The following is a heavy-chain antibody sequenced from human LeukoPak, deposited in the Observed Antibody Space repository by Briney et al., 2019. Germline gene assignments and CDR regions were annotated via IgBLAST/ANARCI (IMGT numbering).Heavy chain of an antibody. CDR1: GYSISSGYY. J-gene: IGHJ4*02. Sequence: SETLSLTCTVSGYSISSGYYWGWIRQPPGKGLAWIGNLYHSGSTYYNPSLKSRVTISVDTSKNQFSLKLSSVTAADTAIYYCASFYGSGFSFDYWGQGTLVTVSS. CDR3: ASFYGSGFSFDY. D-gene: IGHD3-10*01. V-gene: IGHV4-38-2*02. CDR2: LYHSGST.